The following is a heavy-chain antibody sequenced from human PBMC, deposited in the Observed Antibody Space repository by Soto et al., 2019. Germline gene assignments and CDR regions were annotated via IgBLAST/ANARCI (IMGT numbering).Heavy chain of an antibody. CDR1: GFTFSSYA. CDR2: ISGSGGST. V-gene: IGHV3-23*01. Sequence: PGGSLRLSCAASGFTFSSYAMSWVRQAPGKGLEWVSAISGSGGSTYYADSVKGRFTISRDNAKNSLYLQMNSLRAEDTAVYYCARDGGSGVGAFDIWGQGTMVTVSS. J-gene: IGHJ3*02. D-gene: IGHD3-3*01. CDR3: ARDGGSGVGAFDI.